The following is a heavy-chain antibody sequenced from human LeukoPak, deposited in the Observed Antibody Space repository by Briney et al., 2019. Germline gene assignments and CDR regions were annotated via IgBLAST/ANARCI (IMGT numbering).Heavy chain of an antibody. CDR1: GFTFSSYG. J-gene: IGHJ4*02. Sequence: GGSLRLSCAASGFTFSSYGMHWVRQAPGKGLEWVAVIWYDGSNKYYADSVKGRFTISRDNSKNTLYLQMNSLRAEDTAVYYCARVRGGYCSSTSCYAIDYWGQGTLVTVPS. D-gene: IGHD2-2*01. CDR3: ARVRGGYCSSTSCYAIDY. V-gene: IGHV3-33*01. CDR2: IWYDGSNK.